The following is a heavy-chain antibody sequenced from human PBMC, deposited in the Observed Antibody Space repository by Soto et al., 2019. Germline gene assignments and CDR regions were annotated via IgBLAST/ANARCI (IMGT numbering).Heavy chain of an antibody. Sequence: EVQLVETGGGLIQPGGSLRLSCAASGFTVSSNYMSWVRQAPGKGLEWVSVIYSGGSTYYADSVKGRFTISRDNSKNTLYLQMNSLRAEDTAVYYCAGTRVSIAAADEYFQHWGQGTLVTVSS. J-gene: IGHJ1*01. CDR2: IYSGGST. D-gene: IGHD6-13*01. CDR1: GFTVSSNY. CDR3: AGTRVSIAAADEYFQH. V-gene: IGHV3-53*02.